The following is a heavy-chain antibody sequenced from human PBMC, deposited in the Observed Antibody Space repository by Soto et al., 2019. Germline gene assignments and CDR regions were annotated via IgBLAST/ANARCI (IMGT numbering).Heavy chain of an antibody. CDR1: GGTFSSYT. V-gene: IGHV1-69*02. CDR2: IIPILGIA. J-gene: IGHJ6*03. Sequence: SVKVSCKASGGTFSSYTISWVRQAPGQGLEWMGRIIPILGIANYAQKFQGRVTITADKSTSTAYMELSSLRSEDTAVYYCARVVAAMAFNYYYYYMDVWGKGTTVTVSS. D-gene: IGHD2-15*01. CDR3: ARVVAAMAFNYYYYYMDV.